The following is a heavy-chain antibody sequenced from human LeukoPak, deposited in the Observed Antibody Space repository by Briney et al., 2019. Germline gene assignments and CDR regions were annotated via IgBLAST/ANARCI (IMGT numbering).Heavy chain of an antibody. CDR1: GGTFSSYA. V-gene: IGHV1-69*04. CDR2: IIPILGIA. Sequence: AASVKVSCKASGGTFSSYAISWVRQAPGQGLEWMGRIIPILGIANYAQKFQGRVTITADKSTSTAYVELSSLRSEDTAVYYCAIADGSYDYWGQGTLVTVSS. D-gene: IGHD5-24*01. CDR3: AIADGSYDY. J-gene: IGHJ4*02.